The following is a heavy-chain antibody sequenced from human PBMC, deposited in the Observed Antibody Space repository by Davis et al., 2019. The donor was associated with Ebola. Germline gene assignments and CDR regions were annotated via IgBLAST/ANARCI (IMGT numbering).Heavy chain of an antibody. CDR3: ARDGYSSSSVALRDYYYGMDV. V-gene: IGHV1-46*01. J-gene: IGHJ6*02. Sequence: ASVKVSCKASGYTSTSYYMHWVRQAPGQGLEWMGIINPSGGSTSYAQKFQGRVTMTRDTSTSTVYMELSSLRSEDTAVYYCARDGYSSSSVALRDYYYGMDVWGQGTTVTVSS. CDR1: GYTSTSYY. CDR2: INPSGGST. D-gene: IGHD6-6*01.